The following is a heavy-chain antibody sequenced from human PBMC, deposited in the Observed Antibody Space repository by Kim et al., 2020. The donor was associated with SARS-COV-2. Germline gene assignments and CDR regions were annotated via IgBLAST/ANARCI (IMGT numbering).Heavy chain of an antibody. CDR3: AEGHDILTGFHKVADYHLDV. Sequence: ASVKVSCRASGYSLSSFYFHWVRQAPGQGLEWMGRINPRSEITHYAQKFQGRVTMTRATSTSTVSMELSSLRSEDTAVYYCAEGHDILTGFHKVADYHLDVWGKGTTVTVSS. CDR2: INPRSEIT. CDR1: GYSLSSFY. V-gene: IGHV1-46*01. J-gene: IGHJ6*03. D-gene: IGHD3-9*01.